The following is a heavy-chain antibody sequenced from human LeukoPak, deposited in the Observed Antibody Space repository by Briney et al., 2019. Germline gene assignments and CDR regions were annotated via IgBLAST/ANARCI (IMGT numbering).Heavy chain of an antibody. CDR3: ARHVRDAFDI. Sequence: SETLSLTCAVYGGSFSGYYWSWVRQPPGKGLEWIGEINHSGSTNYNPSLKSRVTISVDTSKNQFSLKLSSVTAADTAVYYCARHVRDAFDIWGQGTMVTVSS. V-gene: IGHV4-34*01. J-gene: IGHJ3*02. D-gene: IGHD3-10*02. CDR1: GGSFSGYY. CDR2: INHSGST.